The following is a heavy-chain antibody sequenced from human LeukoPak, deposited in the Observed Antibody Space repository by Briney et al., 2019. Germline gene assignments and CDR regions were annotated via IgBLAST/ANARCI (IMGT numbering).Heavy chain of an antibody. Sequence: GGSLRLSCAASGFTFSTYSMDWVRQAPGKGLEWVSSISRSSTYIYYADSVKDRFTISRDDAKNSLYLQMNSLRAEDTAVYYCARVRSDFWTAVAYWGQGTLVTVSS. CDR2: ISRSSTYI. CDR3: ARVRSDFWTAVAY. D-gene: IGHD3/OR15-3a*01. J-gene: IGHJ4*02. CDR1: GFTFSTYS. V-gene: IGHV3-21*01.